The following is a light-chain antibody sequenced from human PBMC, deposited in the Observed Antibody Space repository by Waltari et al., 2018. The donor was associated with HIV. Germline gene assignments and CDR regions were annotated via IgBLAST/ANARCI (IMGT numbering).Light chain of an antibody. CDR2: EDN. CDR3: QSYDSSNHWV. Sequence: FMLPPPHSVSESPGKTVTIPCTRSSDSIARNYVQWYQHRPGSSPTTVIYEDNQRPAGVPDRFSGSIDSSSNSASLTISGLKTEDEADYYCQSYDSSNHWVFGGGTKLTVL. CDR1: SDSIARNY. J-gene: IGLJ3*02. V-gene: IGLV6-57*01.